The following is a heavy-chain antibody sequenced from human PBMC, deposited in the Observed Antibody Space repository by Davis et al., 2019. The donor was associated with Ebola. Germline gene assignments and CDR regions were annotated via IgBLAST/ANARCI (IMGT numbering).Heavy chain of an antibody. CDR1: GFTVSSNY. J-gene: IGHJ4*02. CDR2: ISWNSGSI. V-gene: IGHV3-9*01. D-gene: IGHD2-21*01. CDR3: AKGKYAVIAHFDY. Sequence: SLKIPCVASGFTVSSNYMSWLRQAPGKGLEWVSGISWNSGSIGYADSVKGRFTISRDNAENSLYLQMNSLRAEDTALYYCAKGKYAVIAHFDYWGQGTLVTVSS.